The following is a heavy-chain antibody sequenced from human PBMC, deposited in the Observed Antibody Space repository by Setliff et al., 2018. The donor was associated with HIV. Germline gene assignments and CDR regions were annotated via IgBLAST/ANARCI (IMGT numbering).Heavy chain of an antibody. Sequence: SCAASGFTFSNSAMHWVRQAPGKGLGWVAGISYDGSNKYYTDSVKGRFTISRDNPKNTLYLQMDSLRAEDSAVYYCAREVAADGTYFDYWGQGALVTVSS. V-gene: IGHV3-30*04. CDR1: GFTFSNSA. CDR3: AREVAADGTYFDY. J-gene: IGHJ4*01. D-gene: IGHD6-13*01. CDR2: ISYDGSNK.